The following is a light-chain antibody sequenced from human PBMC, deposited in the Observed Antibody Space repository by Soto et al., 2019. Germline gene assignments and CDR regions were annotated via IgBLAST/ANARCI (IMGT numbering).Light chain of an antibody. J-gene: IGKJ1*01. CDR3: QQSYGMPWT. V-gene: IGKV1-39*01. CDR1: QTISTY. CDR2: ASS. Sequence: IQMTQSPSSLSASVGDRVTITCRASQTISTYLNWDQQKPGKAPKLLIYASSCLQSGVPSRFSGSGSGTDFTLTITRLQPEDFATYICQQSYGMPWTFGQGTKVEV.